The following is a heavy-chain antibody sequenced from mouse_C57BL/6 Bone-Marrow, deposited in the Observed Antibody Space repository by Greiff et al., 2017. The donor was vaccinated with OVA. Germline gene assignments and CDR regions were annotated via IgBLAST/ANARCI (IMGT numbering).Heavy chain of an antibody. J-gene: IGHJ3*01. CDR2: IDPSDSYT. Sequence: VQLQQPGAELVRPGTSVKLSCKASGYTFTSYWMHWVKQRPGQGLEWIGVIDPSDSYTNYNQKFKGKATLTVDTSSSTAYMQLSSLTSEDSAVYYCAPSYDEGAWFAYWGQGTLVTVSA. V-gene: IGHV1-59*01. CDR3: APSYDEGAWFAY. CDR1: GYTFTSYW. D-gene: IGHD2-12*01.